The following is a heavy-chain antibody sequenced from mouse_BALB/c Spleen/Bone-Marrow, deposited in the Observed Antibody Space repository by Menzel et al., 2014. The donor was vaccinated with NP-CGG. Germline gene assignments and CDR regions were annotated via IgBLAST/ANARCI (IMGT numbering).Heavy chain of an antibody. Sequence: EVMLVESGGGLVQPGGSRKLSCAASGFTFSSFGMHWVRQAPEKGLEWVAYISSGSSTIFYADTVKGRFTVSRNNPKNTLFLQMTSLRSEDTAMYYCTRGGNWDDFDYWGQGTTLTFSS. CDR1: GFTFSSFG. V-gene: IGHV5-17*02. D-gene: IGHD4-1*01. CDR3: TRGGNWDDFDY. J-gene: IGHJ2*01. CDR2: ISSGSSTI.